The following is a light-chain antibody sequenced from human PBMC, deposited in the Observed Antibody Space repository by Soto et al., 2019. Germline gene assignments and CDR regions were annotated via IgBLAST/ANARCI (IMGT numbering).Light chain of an antibody. CDR3: TSYAGSIYV. CDR2: EVT. CDR1: SSDVGGYNF. Sequence: HSVLTQPPSASGSPGQSVTISCTGTSSDVGGYNFVSWYQHHPGKAPKLMIYEVTKRPSGVPDRFSGSKSGNTASLTVSGLQTEDEADYYCTSYAGSIYVFGTGTKVTVL. V-gene: IGLV2-8*01. J-gene: IGLJ1*01.